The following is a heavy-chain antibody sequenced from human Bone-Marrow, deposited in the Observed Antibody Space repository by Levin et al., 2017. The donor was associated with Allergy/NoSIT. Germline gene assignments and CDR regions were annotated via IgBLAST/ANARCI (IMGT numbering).Heavy chain of an antibody. J-gene: IGHJ4*02. D-gene: IGHD3-3*01. CDR3: TRGITILGR. CDR2: IRSKAYGGTT. Sequence: GGSLRLSCAASGFTFGEYAMTWVRQAPGKGLEWLSYIRSKAYGGTTDYAASVKGRFIISRDDSKSIAYLQMNSLKIEDTAVYYCTRGITILGRWGQGTLVTVSS. V-gene: IGHV3-49*04. CDR1: GFTFGEYA.